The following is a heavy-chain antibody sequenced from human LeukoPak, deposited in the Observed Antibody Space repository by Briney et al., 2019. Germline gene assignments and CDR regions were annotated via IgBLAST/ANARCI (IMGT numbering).Heavy chain of an antibody. V-gene: IGHV3-23*01. CDR1: GFTFSSYA. Sequence: GGSLRLSCAASGFTFSSYAMSWVRQAPGKGLEWVSGIRGSGGSTNYADSVKGRFTISRDNSKNTLYLQMNSLRAEDTAVYYCASDPRHMGALDYWGQGTLVTVSS. J-gene: IGHJ4*02. CDR3: ASDPRHMGALDY. CDR2: IRGSGGST. D-gene: IGHD2-21*01.